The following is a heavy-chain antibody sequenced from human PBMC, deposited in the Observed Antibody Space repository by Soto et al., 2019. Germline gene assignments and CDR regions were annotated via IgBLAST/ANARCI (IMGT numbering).Heavy chain of an antibody. J-gene: IGHJ4*02. Sequence: QVQLVQSGAEVKKPGSSVKVSCTASGGTFSSYAISWVRQAPGQGHEWMGGIIPIFGTANYAQKFQGRVTITADESTSTAYMELGSLRSEDTAVYYCARGAVNTGFDYWGQGTLVTVSS. CDR1: GGTFSSYA. CDR3: ARGAVNTGFDY. CDR2: IIPIFGTA. V-gene: IGHV1-69*01.